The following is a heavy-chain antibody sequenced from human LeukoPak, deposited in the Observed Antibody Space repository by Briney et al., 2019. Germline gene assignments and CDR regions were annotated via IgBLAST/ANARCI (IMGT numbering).Heavy chain of an antibody. CDR1: GGSISSGSYY. J-gene: IGHJ4*02. CDR3: ARGEYYYDSSGYWVY. D-gene: IGHD3-22*01. V-gene: IGHV4-61*01. CDR2: IYYSGST. Sequence: SETLSLTCTVSGGSISSGSYYWSWIRQPPGKGLEWIGYIYYSGSTNYNPSLKSRVTISVDTSKNQFSLKLSSVTAADTAVYYCARGEYYYDSSGYWVYWGQGTLVTVSS.